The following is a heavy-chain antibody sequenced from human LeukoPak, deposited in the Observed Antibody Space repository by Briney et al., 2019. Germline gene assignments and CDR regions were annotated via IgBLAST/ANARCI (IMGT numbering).Heavy chain of an antibody. J-gene: IGHJ3*02. Sequence: GGSLRLSCTASGFTVSNNYMSWVRQAPGKGLEWVSISYSDSNTNYADSVKGRFTISRDTSQNTLSLQMNSLRAEDTAVYYCVRKNRDFNAACDIWGQGTVVTVSS. CDR1: GFTVSNNY. CDR3: VRKNRDFNAACDI. V-gene: IGHV3-53*01. D-gene: IGHD1-14*01. CDR2: SYSDSNT.